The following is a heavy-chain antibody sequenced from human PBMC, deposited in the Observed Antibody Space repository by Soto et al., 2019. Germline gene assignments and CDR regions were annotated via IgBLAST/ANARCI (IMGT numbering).Heavy chain of an antibody. Sequence: ASVKVSCKASGGTFSSYAISWVRQAPGQGLEWMGGIIPIFGTANYAQRFQGRVTITADESTSTAYMELSSLRSEDTAVYYCARMWYYYDSSGYLDYWGQGTLVTVSS. V-gene: IGHV1-69*13. CDR3: ARMWYYYDSSGYLDY. CDR2: IIPIFGTA. J-gene: IGHJ4*02. D-gene: IGHD3-22*01. CDR1: GGTFSSYA.